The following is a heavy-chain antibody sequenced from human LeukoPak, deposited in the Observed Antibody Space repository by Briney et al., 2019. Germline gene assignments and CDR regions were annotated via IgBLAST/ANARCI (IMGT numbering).Heavy chain of an antibody. CDR3: ARRYCSSTSCYSGLFDP. CDR1: GFTFEDYG. Sequence: PGGSLRLSCAASGFTFEDYGMTWVRQAPGKGLEWGSGINWNGGSTGYADSVKGRFTISRDNAKNSLYLQMNSLRVEDTALYHCARRYCSSTSCYSGLFDPWGQGTLVTVSS. J-gene: IGHJ5*02. V-gene: IGHV3-20*01. D-gene: IGHD2-2*01. CDR2: INWNGGST.